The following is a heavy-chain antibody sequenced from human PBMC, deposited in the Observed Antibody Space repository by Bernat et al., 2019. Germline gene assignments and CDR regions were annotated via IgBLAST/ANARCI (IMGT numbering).Heavy chain of an antibody. CDR2: INHSGST. V-gene: IGHV4-34*01. Sequence: QVQLQQWGAELLKPSETLSLTCAVYGGSFSGYYWSWIRQPPGKGLEWIGEINHSGSTNYNPSLKSRVTISVDTSKNQFSLKLSSVTAADTAVYYCARGGSNKSGPGHYFDYWGQGTLVTVSS. D-gene: IGHD1/OR15-1a*01. CDR1: GGSFSGYY. J-gene: IGHJ4*02. CDR3: ARGGSNKSGPGHYFDY.